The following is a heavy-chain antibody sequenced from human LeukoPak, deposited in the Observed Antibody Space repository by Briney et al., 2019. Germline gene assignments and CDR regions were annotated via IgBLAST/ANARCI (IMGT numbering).Heavy chain of an antibody. CDR1: GGSFSGYY. V-gene: IGHV4-34*01. D-gene: IGHD4-11*01. CDR3: ARDVGTDTITTEIAY. CDR2: INHSGST. J-gene: IGHJ4*02. Sequence: SETLSLTCAVYGGSFSGYYWSWIRQPPGKGLEWIGEINHSGSTNYNPSLKSRVTISVDTSKNQFSLKLSSVTAADTAVYYCARDVGTDTITTEIAYWGQGTLVTVSS.